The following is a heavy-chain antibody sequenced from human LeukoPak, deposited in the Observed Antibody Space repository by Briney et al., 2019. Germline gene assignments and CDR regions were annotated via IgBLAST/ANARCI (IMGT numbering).Heavy chain of an antibody. J-gene: IGHJ3*02. CDR2: VSYDGSNK. D-gene: IGHD3-22*01. CDR1: GFTFSSYA. CDR3: AREGIVVVIGAFDI. V-gene: IGHV3-30-3*01. Sequence: GGSLRLSCAASGFTFSSYAMHWVRQAPGKGLEWVAVVSYDGSNKYYAGSVKGRFTISRDNSKNTLYLQMNSLRAEDTAVYYCAREGIVVVIGAFDIWGQGTMVTVSS.